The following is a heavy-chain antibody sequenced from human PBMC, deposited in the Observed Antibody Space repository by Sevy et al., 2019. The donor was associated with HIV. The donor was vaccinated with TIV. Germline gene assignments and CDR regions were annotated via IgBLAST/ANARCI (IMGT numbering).Heavy chain of an antibody. CDR2: IIPIFGTA. Sequence: ASVKVSCKASGGTFSSYAISWVRQAPGQGLEWMGGIIPIFGTANYAQTFQGRVTITADESTSTAYMELSSLRSEDTAVYYCAYGSGSRNWFDPWGQGTLVTVSS. CDR3: AYGSGSRNWFDP. D-gene: IGHD3-10*01. V-gene: IGHV1-69*13. CDR1: GGTFSSYA. J-gene: IGHJ5*02.